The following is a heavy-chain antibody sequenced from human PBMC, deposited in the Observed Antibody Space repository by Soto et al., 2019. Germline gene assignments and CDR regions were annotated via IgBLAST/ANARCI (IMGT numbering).Heavy chain of an antibody. D-gene: IGHD3-9*01. CDR3: ARRFQYYDILTGYTDAFDI. V-gene: IGHV4-59*08. Sequence: QVQLQESGPGLVKPSETLSLTCTVSGGSISSYYWSWIRQPPGKGLEWIGYIYYSGSTNYNPSLKSRVTISVDTSKNQFSLKLSSVTAADTAVYYCARRFQYYDILTGYTDAFDIWGQGTMVTVSS. CDR1: GGSISSYY. CDR2: IYYSGST. J-gene: IGHJ3*02.